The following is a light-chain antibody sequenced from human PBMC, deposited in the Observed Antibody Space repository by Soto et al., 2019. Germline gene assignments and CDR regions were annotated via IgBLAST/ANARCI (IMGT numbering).Light chain of an antibody. J-gene: IGKJ4*01. CDR1: QDINIY. Sequence: DIQMTQSPTSLSAFVGDRVTITCQASQDINIYLNWYQQKPGKAPKLLIYDASNLATGVPSRFSGSRSETEFTFSISSLQPEDIATYYCQQYGNLPLTFGGGTKVEI. CDR3: QQYGNLPLT. CDR2: DAS. V-gene: IGKV1-33*01.